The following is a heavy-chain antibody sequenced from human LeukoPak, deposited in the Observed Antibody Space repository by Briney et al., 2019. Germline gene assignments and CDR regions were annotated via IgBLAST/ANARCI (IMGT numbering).Heavy chain of an antibody. CDR1: GLTFSSYW. J-gene: IGHJ4*02. CDR3: AKDRDYHDSSGYYFFDY. CDR2: INSDGSST. D-gene: IGHD3-22*01. V-gene: IGHV3-74*01. Sequence: PGGSLRLSCAASGLTFSSYWMHWVRHAPGKGLVWVSRINSDGSSTSYADSVKGRFTISRDNSKNTLYLQMNSLRAEDTAVYYCAKDRDYHDSSGYYFFDYWGQGTLVTVSS.